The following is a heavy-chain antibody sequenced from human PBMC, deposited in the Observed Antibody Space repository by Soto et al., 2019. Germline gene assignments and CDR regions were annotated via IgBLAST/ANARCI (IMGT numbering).Heavy chain of an antibody. D-gene: IGHD6-6*01. J-gene: IGHJ5*02. CDR1: GFTFSSYG. CDR2: ISYNGSNK. Sequence: GGSLRLSCAASGFTFSSYGMHWVRQAPGKGLEWVSVISYNGSNKYYADSVKGRFTISRDNAKNSLYLQMNSLRDEDTAVYYCARDLGSSSIHWFDPWGQGTLVTVSS. CDR3: ARDLGSSSIHWFDP. V-gene: IGHV3-30*03.